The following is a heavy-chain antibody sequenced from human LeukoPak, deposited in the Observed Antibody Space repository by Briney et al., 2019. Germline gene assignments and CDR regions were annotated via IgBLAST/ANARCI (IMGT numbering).Heavy chain of an antibody. CDR3: ASDLSTWFD. V-gene: IGHV3-66*01. Sequence: SGGSLRLSCVASGLIVSNNYMSWVRQAPGMGLEWVSTIYRGGSSFYADSVKGRFTISRDNSKNTLYLQMDSLRAEDTAVYYCASDLSTWFDWGQGTLVTVSS. CDR2: IYRGGSS. D-gene: IGHD6-13*01. J-gene: IGHJ4*02. CDR1: GLIVSNNY.